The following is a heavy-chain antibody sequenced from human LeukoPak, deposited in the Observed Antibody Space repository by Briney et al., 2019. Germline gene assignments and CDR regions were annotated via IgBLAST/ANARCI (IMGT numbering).Heavy chain of an antibody. CDR3: ARVSDYDSSGYTGTFDY. D-gene: IGHD3-22*01. CDR2: IYSGGST. J-gene: IGHJ4*02. CDR1: GFTVSSNY. V-gene: IGHV3-66*02. Sequence: PGGSLRLSCAASGFTVSSNYMSWVRQAPGKGLEWVSVIYSGGSTYYADSVKGRFTISRDNSKNTLYLQVNSLRAEDTAVYYCARVSDYDSSGYTGTFDYWGQGTLVTVSS.